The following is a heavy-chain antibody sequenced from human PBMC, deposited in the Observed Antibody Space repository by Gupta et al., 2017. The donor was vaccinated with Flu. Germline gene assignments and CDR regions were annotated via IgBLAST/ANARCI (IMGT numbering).Heavy chain of an antibody. CDR1: GGSFSGYY. V-gene: IGHV4-34*01. Sequence: QVQLQQWGAGLLKPSETLSLTCAVYGGSFSGYYWSWIRQPPGKGLEWIGEIKHSGSTNYNPSLKSRVTISVDTSKNQFSLKLSSVTAAETAVYYCARRPAYYDVGSGYSKNWFDPWGQGTLVTVSS. J-gene: IGHJ5*02. D-gene: IGHD3-3*01. CDR3: ARRPAYYDVGSGYSKNWFDP. CDR2: IKHSGST.